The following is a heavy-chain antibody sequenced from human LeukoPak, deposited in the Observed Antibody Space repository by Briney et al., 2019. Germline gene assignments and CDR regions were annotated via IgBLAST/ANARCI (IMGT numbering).Heavy chain of an antibody. CDR1: GDSVSSNSAA. CDR2: TYYRSKWYN. V-gene: IGHV6-1*01. D-gene: IGHD4-11*01. J-gene: IGHJ5*02. CDR3: ARTMTTVMPRADWFDP. Sequence: SQTLSLTCAISGDSVSSNSAAWNWIRQSPSRGLEWLGRTYYRSKWYNDYAVSVKSRITINPDTSKNQFSLQLNSVTPEDTAVYYCARTMTTVMPRADWFDPWGQGTLDTVSS.